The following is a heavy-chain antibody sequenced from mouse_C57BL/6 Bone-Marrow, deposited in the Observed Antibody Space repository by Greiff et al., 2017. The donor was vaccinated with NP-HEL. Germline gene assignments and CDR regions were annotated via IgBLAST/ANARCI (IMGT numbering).Heavy chain of an antibody. CDR1: GYTFTSYW. CDR3: ARDSGYAFDY. CDR2: IHPNNGDT. V-gene: IGHV1-53*01. Sequence: QVQPQQPGTELVKPGASVKLSCKASGYTFTSYWMHWLKQRPGQGLEWIGNIHPNNGDTNDNEKFKSKATLTVDKSSSTAYMQLSSLTSEDAAVYDCARDSGYAFDYWGQGTTLTVSS. J-gene: IGHJ2*01. D-gene: IGHD3-2*02.